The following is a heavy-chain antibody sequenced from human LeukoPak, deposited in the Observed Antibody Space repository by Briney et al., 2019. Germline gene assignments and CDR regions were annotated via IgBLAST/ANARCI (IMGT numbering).Heavy chain of an antibody. D-gene: IGHD2-2*01. V-gene: IGHV4-61*02. CDR3: ARGVGSSSRVRYSYMDV. J-gene: IGHJ6*03. CDR2: IYTSWST. CDR1: GGSISSGSYY. Sequence: SETLSLTCTVSGGSISSGSYYWSWIRQPAGKGLEWIGRIYTSWSTNYNPSLKSRVSISIDTSKNQFSLKLSSVTAADTAVYYCARGVGSSSRVRYSYMDVWGQRDHGHRLL.